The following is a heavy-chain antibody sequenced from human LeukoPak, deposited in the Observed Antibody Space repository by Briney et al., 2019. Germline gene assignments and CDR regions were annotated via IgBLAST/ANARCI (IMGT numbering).Heavy chain of an antibody. CDR3: ARQFAY. J-gene: IGHJ4*02. Sequence: SSETLSLTCTVSGGSISSYYWSWIRQPPGKALEWIGCIYYSGSTNYSPSLKSRVSISVDTSKNQFSLNLYSVTAADTAVYYCARQFAYWGQGTLVTVSS. V-gene: IGHV4-59*01. CDR1: GGSISSYY. CDR2: IYYSGST.